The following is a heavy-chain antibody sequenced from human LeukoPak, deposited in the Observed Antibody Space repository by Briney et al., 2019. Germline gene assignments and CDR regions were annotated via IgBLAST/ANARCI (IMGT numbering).Heavy chain of an antibody. D-gene: IGHD2-15*01. V-gene: IGHV7-4-1*01. J-gene: IGHJ4*02. CDR3: ARAMVAATYYDY. CDR2: INTNTGNP. Sequence: ASVKVSCKASGYTFSRYAMNWVRQAPGQGLEWMGWINTNTGNPTYAQGSTGRFVFSLDTSVSRAYLKIGSLKAEDTAVYYCARAMVAATYYDYWGQGTLVTVSS. CDR1: GYTFSRYA.